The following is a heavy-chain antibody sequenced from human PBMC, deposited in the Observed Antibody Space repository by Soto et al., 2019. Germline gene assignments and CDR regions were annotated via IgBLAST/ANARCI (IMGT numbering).Heavy chain of an antibody. CDR3: ARPEYSSSSYGMDV. CDR2: ISSSSSII. D-gene: IGHD6-6*01. CDR1: GFAFRSYS. Sequence: GGSLRLSSAASGFAFRSYSMNWVRQAPGKGLEWVSYISSSSSIIYYADSVKGRFTISRDNAKNSLYLQMNSLRDEDTAVYYCARPEYSSSSYGMDVWGQGTTVTVSS. J-gene: IGHJ6*02. V-gene: IGHV3-48*02.